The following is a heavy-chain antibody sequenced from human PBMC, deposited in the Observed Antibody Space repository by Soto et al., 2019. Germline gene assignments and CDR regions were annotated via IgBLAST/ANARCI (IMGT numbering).Heavy chain of an antibody. CDR2: IYYSGST. D-gene: IGHD2-15*01. CDR3: ARRRGCSGGSCYPVLDY. J-gene: IGHJ4*02. Sequence: SETLSLTCTVSGGSISSSSYYWGWIRQPPGKGLEWIGSIYYSGSTYYNPSLKSRVTISVDTSKNQFSLKLSSVTAADTAVYYCARRRGCSGGSCYPVLDYWGQGTLVTVSS. V-gene: IGHV4-39*01. CDR1: GGSISSSSYY.